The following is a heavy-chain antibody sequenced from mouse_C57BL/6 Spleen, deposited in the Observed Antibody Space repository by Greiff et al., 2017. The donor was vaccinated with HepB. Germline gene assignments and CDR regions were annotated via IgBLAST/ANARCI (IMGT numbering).Heavy chain of an antibody. Sequence: VQLQQPGAELVKPGASVKMSCKASGYTFTSYWITWVKQRPGQGLEWIGDIYPGSGSTNYNEKFKSKATLTVDTSSSTAYMQLSSLTSEDSAVYYCARSDGSPRYYAMDYWGQGTSVTVSS. CDR3: ARSDGSPRYYAMDY. D-gene: IGHD1-1*01. V-gene: IGHV1-55*01. J-gene: IGHJ4*01. CDR2: IYPGSGST. CDR1: GYTFTSYW.